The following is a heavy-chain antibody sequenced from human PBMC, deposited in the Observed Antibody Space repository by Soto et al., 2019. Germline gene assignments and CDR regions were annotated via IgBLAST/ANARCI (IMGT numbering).Heavy chain of an antibody. Sequence: LRLSCVASGFNLSHPWMTWVRQAAGRGLEWVGRIKSKTDGGTADYAAPVKGRATISRDDSKNTVYLQMNSLKTEDTAVYYCTTGIYYDILTGYHNVAYWGQGALVTVSS. D-gene: IGHD3-9*01. CDR1: GFNLSHPW. CDR2: IKSKTDGGTA. V-gene: IGHV3-15*01. CDR3: TTGIYYDILTGYHNVAY. J-gene: IGHJ4*02.